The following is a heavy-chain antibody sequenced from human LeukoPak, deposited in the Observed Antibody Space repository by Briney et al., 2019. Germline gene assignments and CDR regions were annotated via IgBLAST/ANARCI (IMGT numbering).Heavy chain of an antibody. J-gene: IGHJ4*02. CDR1: GFSISNDW. CDR2: VKSRSAGETT. CDR3: TLIQGWGSGSYYRDF. Sequence: PGGSLRLSCAASGFSISNDWMSWVRQAPGKGLEWVARVKSRSAGETTDYAAPVKGRFTISRVDSKNTLYLQMNSLKTEDTAVYHCTLIQGWGSGSYYRDFWGQGTLVTVSS. D-gene: IGHD3-10*01. V-gene: IGHV3-15*01.